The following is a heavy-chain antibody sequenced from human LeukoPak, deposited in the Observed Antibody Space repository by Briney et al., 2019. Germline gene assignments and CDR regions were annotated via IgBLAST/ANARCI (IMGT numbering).Heavy chain of an antibody. CDR3: AKDHYVLRTFGWPRD. J-gene: IGHJ4*02. CDR1: GFGFSSYA. CDR2: ISYDGSNQ. Sequence: GRSLRLSCAASGFGFSSYAMHWVRQTPGKGLEWLALISYDGSNQHYAPSVKGRFTISRDNAKNTVDLQMNSLRPEDTAVYYCAKDHYVLRTFGWPRDWGQGTLVMVSS. D-gene: IGHD3-9*01. V-gene: IGHV3-30*18.